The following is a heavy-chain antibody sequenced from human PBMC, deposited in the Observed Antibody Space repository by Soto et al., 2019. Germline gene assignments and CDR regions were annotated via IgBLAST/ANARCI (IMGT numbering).Heavy chain of an antibody. Sequence: SETLSLTCTVSGGSISSGGYYWSWIRQHPGKGLEWIGYIYYSGSTYYNPSLKSRVTISVDTSKNQFSLKLSSVTAADTAVYYCARHGYSSRWYHYWGQGTLVTVSS. CDR3: ARHGYSSRWYHY. V-gene: IGHV4-31*03. CDR2: IYYSGST. J-gene: IGHJ4*02. CDR1: GGSISSGGYY. D-gene: IGHD6-13*01.